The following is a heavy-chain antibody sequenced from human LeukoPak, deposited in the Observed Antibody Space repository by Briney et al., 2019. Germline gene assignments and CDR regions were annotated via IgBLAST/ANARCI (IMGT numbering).Heavy chain of an antibody. V-gene: IGHV3-11*04. Sequence: GGSLRLSCAASGFTFSDYYMSWIRQAPGKGLEWVSYISSSGSTIYYADSVKGRFTISRDNAKNSLYLQMNSLRAEDTAVYYCARVSVAGILYYYYMDVWGKGTTVTVSS. J-gene: IGHJ6*03. D-gene: IGHD6-19*01. CDR3: ARVSVAGILYYYYMDV. CDR2: ISSSGSTI. CDR1: GFTFSDYY.